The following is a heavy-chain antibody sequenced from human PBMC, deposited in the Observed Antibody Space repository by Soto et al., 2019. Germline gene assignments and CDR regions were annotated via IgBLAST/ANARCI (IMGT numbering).Heavy chain of an antibody. CDR3: ARERGWQLYFDY. CDR1: GFTFSSYS. D-gene: IGHD6-13*01. Sequence: GGSLRLSCAASGFTFSSYSMNWVRQAPGKGLEWVSLVSFDSNYIYYADSVKGRFTISRDNAKNPVYLQMNSLRAEDTAVYYCARERGWQLYFDYWGQGALVTVSS. J-gene: IGHJ4*02. CDR2: VSFDSNYI. V-gene: IGHV3-21*01.